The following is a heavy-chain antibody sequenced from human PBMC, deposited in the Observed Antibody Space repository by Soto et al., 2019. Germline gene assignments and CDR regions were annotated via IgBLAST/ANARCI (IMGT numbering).Heavy chain of an antibody. CDR1: GFTFSSYG. CDR2: ISGGGDTT. D-gene: IGHD2-8*01. Sequence: EVQLLESGGGLVQPGGSLRLTCAASGFTFSSYGISWIRLSPGKGLEWVSVISGGGDTTYYTPSVKGRFTISRDDFRNTFYLQMNSLRTEDTAIYYCAKLRDFVVLPAGILDYWGPGTLVTVSS. V-gene: IGHV3-23*01. CDR3: AKLRDFVVLPAGILDY. J-gene: IGHJ4*02.